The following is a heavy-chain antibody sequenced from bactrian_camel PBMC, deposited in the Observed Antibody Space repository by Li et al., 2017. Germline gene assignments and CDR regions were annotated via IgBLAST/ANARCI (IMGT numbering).Heavy chain of an antibody. V-gene: IGHV3S53*01. CDR1: GSRHSTYS. CDR3: AAKFTSAPVVPQDPVEYPY. Sequence: QVQLVESGGASVQGGGSLRLSCTVSGSRHSTYSVGWFRQAPGKEREWVASITGDGVKSAADSRFTASKDNAKNTLYLQMDSLKPEDTATYYCAAKFTSAPVVPQDPVEYPYWGQGTQVTVS. CDR2: ITGDGVK. D-gene: IGHD4*01. J-gene: IGHJ4*01.